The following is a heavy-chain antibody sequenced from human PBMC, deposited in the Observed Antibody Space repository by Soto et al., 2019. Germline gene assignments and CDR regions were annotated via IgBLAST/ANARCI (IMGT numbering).Heavy chain of an antibody. Sequence: ASVKVSCKASGYTFTSYAMHWVRQAPGQRLEWMGWINAGNGDTKYSQKLQGRVTITRDTSASTAYMELSSLRSEDTAVYYCARNRVTSSSPLWFDPWGQGTLVTVSS. CDR1: GYTFTSYA. D-gene: IGHD6-13*01. V-gene: IGHV1-3*01. CDR2: INAGNGDT. CDR3: ARNRVTSSSPLWFDP. J-gene: IGHJ5*02.